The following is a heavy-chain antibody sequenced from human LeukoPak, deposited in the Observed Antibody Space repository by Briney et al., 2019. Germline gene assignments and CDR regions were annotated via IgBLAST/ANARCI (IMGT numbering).Heavy chain of an antibody. D-gene: IGHD6-19*01. CDR1: GFTFSNYW. V-gene: IGHV3-7*01. J-gene: IGHJ4*02. Sequence: PEGSLRLSCAGTGFTFSNYWMNWVRQAPGKGLEWVANIKEDGSRINYVDSVKGRFTISRDNAKNSVYLQMDNLRAEDTAVYYCVGSSGWLFDYWGQGILVAVSS. CDR3: VGSSGWLFDY. CDR2: IKEDGSRI.